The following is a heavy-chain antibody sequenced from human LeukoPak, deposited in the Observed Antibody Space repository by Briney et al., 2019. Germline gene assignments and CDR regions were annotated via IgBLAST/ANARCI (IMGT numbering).Heavy chain of an antibody. D-gene: IGHD5-18*01. V-gene: IGHV3-21*01. CDR2: ISYGSIYI. Sequence: GGSLRLSCAASGFTFSTYSMNWVRQAPGKGLEWVSSISYGSIYIYYADSVKGRFTISRDDAQNSLYLQLNSLRAEDPALYYCARAKTNGYTYGNFDYWGQGTLVTVSS. CDR3: ARAKTNGYTYGNFDY. CDR1: GFTFSTYS. J-gene: IGHJ4*02.